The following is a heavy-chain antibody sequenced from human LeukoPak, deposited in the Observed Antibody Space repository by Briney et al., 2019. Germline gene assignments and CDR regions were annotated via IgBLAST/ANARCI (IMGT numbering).Heavy chain of an antibody. CDR2: INWNGGST. CDR1: GFTFDDYA. CDR3: ARDHIAAFDAFDI. V-gene: IGHV3-20*04. Sequence: GGSLRLSRAASGFTFDDYAMHWVRQAPGKGLEWVSGINWNGGSTGYADSVKGRFTISRDNAKNSLYLQMNSLRAEDTALYYCARDHIAAFDAFDIWGQGTMVTVSS. D-gene: IGHD6-13*01. J-gene: IGHJ3*02.